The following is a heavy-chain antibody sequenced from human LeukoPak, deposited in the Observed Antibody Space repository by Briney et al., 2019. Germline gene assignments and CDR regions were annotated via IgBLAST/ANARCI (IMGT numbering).Heavy chain of an antibody. D-gene: IGHD6-19*01. CDR2: IVGSGGST. CDR3: AKDPSSGWLFDY. J-gene: IGHJ4*02. V-gene: IGHV3-23*01. Sequence: GGSLRLSCVASGFTFSSYAMSWVRLAPGKGLERVSTIVGSGGSTYYADSVKGRFTISRDNSKNTLYLQVNSLRAEDTAIYFCAKDPSSGWLFDYWGQGTLVTVSS. CDR1: GFTFSSYA.